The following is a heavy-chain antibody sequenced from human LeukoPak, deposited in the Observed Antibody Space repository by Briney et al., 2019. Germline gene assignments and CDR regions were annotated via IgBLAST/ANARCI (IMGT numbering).Heavy chain of an antibody. J-gene: IGHJ4*02. CDR1: GGSITSSY. D-gene: IGHD5-24*01. CDR3: ARSNARDGCNFGY. Sequence: NPPETLCLTCTVSGGSITSSYWSWLRQPPGKGLQWIGYFYYSGATNYNPSLKSRVTISVDTSKTQLSLKMTSMTAADTAVYYCARSNARDGCNFGYWGQGTVVTVSS. CDR2: FYYSGAT. V-gene: IGHV4-59*08.